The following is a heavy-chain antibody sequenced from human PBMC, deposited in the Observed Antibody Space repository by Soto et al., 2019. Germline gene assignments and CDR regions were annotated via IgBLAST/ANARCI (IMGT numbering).Heavy chain of an antibody. CDR3: AKDFDSDETSHGPNDY. CDR1: GFSFSSYG. CDR2: ISGSGDAK. D-gene: IGHD3-22*01. J-gene: IGHJ4*02. Sequence: GSLSLSCVASGFSFSSYGMSWVRQAPGKGLEWASIISGSGDAKYYADSVKGRFTISRDNSKNTMYLQMDSLRAEDTAVYYCAKDFDSDETSHGPNDYWGQGTLVTVSS. V-gene: IGHV3-23*01.